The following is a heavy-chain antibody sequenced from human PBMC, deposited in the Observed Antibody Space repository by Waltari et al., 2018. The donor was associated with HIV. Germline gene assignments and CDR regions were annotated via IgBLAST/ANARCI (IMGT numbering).Heavy chain of an antibody. CDR1: GGSISSGGYY. J-gene: IGHJ1*01. Sequence: QVQLQESGPGLVKPSQTLSLTCTVSGGSISSGGYYWSWIRQHPGKGLEWIGYIYYSGSTYYNPSLKSRVTISADTSKNQFSLKLSSVTAADTAVYYCARIIAAAAAEYFQHWGQGTLVTVSS. V-gene: IGHV4-31*03. CDR3: ARIIAAAAAEYFQH. CDR2: IYYSGST. D-gene: IGHD6-13*01.